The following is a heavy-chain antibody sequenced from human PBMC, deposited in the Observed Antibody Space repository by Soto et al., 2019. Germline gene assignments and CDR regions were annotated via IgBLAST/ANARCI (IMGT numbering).Heavy chain of an antibody. V-gene: IGHV1-69*01. J-gene: IGHJ6*02. CDR3: ARDKGGNRYYYYYGMDV. CDR2: IIPIFGTA. Sequence: QVQLVQSGAEVKKPGSSVKVSCKASGGTFSSYAISWVRQVPGQGLEWMGGIIPIFGTANYAQKFQGRVTITADESTSTAYMELSSLRSEDTAVYYCARDKGGNRYYYYYGMDVWGQGTTVTVSS. CDR1: GGTFSSYA. D-gene: IGHD2-15*01.